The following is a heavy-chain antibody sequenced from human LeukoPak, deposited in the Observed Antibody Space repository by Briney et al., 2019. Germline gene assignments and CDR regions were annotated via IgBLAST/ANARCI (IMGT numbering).Heavy chain of an antibody. CDR3: ARRSSSCWYRAGFDY. V-gene: IGHV5-51*01. J-gene: IGHJ4*02. CDR1: GYSFTSYW. D-gene: IGHD6-19*01. CDR2: IYPGDSDT. Sequence: GESLKISCQGSGYSFTSYWIGWVRPMPGKGLEWMGIIYPGDSDTRYSPSFQGQVTISADKSISTAYLQWSSLKASDTAMYYCARRSSSCWYRAGFDYWGQGTLVTVSS.